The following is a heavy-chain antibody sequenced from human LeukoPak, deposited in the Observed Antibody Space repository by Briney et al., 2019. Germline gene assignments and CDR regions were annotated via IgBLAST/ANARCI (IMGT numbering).Heavy chain of an antibody. CDR1: GGSISSSSYY. D-gene: IGHD6-13*01. CDR3: ARDVAAAGNYMDV. J-gene: IGHJ6*03. Sequence: PSETLSLTCTVSGGSISSSSYYWGWIRQPPGKGLEWIGSIYYSGSTYYNPSLKSRVTISVDTSKNQFSLKLSSVTAADTAVYYCARDVAAAGNYMDVWGKGTTVTVSS. V-gene: IGHV4-39*02. CDR2: IYYSGST.